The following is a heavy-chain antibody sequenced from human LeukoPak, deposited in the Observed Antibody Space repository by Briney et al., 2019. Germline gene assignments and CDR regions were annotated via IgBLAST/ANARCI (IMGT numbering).Heavy chain of an antibody. Sequence: SETLSLTCAVYGGSFSGYYWSWIRQPPGKGLEWIGEINHSGSTNYNPSLKSRVTISVDTSKNQFSLKLSSVTAADTAVYYRAIGSWDYYDSSGYPHLDYWGQGTLVTVSS. J-gene: IGHJ4*02. CDR2: INHSGST. V-gene: IGHV4-34*01. CDR1: GGSFSGYY. CDR3: AIGSWDYYDSSGYPHLDY. D-gene: IGHD3-22*01.